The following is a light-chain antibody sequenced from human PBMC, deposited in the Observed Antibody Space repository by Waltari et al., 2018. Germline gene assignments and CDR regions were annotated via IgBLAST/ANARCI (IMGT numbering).Light chain of an antibody. CDR1: SSNIGSHT. CDR3: AAWDDSLNGVV. Sequence: QSVLTPPPSASGTPGQRVTISCSGRSSNIGSHTVNCYQQLLGTAPKLLIYSNNQRPSGVPDRFSGSKSGTSASLAISGLQSEDEADYYCAAWDDSLNGVVFGGGTKLTVL. V-gene: IGLV1-44*01. J-gene: IGLJ2*01. CDR2: SNN.